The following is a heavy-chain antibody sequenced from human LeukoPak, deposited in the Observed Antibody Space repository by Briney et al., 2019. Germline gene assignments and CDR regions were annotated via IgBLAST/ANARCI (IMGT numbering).Heavy chain of an antibody. D-gene: IGHD5-18*01. V-gene: IGHV4-59*01. Sequence: SETLSLTCTVSGGSISSYYWSWIRQPPGKGLEWIGYIYYSGSSNYNPSLKSRVTISVDTSKNQFSLKLSSVTAADTAVYYCARGGGYSLIYYFDYWGQGTLVTVSS. J-gene: IGHJ4*02. CDR3: ARGGGYSLIYYFDY. CDR2: IYYSGSS. CDR1: GGSISSYY.